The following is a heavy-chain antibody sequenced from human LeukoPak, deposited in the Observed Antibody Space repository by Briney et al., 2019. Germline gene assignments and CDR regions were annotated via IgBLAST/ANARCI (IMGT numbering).Heavy chain of an antibody. Sequence: GGSLRLSCAASGFTFSNYGMQWARQAPGEGLEWVALIAYDGSYKYYADSVKGRFTISRDNSKNTLDLQMNSLRAEDTAVYYCAKDGSAWYLDYWGQGTLVTVSS. CDR1: GFTFSNYG. D-gene: IGHD6-19*01. V-gene: IGHV3-30*18. CDR3: AKDGSAWYLDY. J-gene: IGHJ4*02. CDR2: IAYDGSYK.